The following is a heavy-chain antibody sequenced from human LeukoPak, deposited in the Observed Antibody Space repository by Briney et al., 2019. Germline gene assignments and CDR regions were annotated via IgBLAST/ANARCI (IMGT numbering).Heavy chain of an antibody. CDR3: AKDSYYGSGSLHAFDI. D-gene: IGHD3-10*01. CDR2: ISWNSGSI. V-gene: IGHV3-9*01. Sequence: GGSLRLSCAASGFTFDDYAMHWVRQAPGKGLEWVSGISWNSGSIGYADSVKGRFTISRDNAKNSLYLQMNSLRAEDTALYYCAKDSYYGSGSLHAFDIWGQGTMVTVSS. J-gene: IGHJ3*02. CDR1: GFTFDDYA.